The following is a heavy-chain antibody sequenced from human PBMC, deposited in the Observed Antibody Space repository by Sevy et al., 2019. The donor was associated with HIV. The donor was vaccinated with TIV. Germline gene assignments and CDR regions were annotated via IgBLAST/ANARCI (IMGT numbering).Heavy chain of an antibody. CDR1: GFTFSDYY. J-gene: IGHJ4*02. Sequence: GGSLRLSCAASGFTFSDYYMSWIRQAPGKGLEWVSDISSGSTYTKYADSVKGRLTISRDNAKNSLYLQMNSLRVEETAIYYCARDRRNYAGQYFDYWGQGTLVTVSS. V-gene: IGHV3-11*06. CDR2: ISSGSTYT. CDR3: ARDRRNYAGQYFDY. D-gene: IGHD1-7*01.